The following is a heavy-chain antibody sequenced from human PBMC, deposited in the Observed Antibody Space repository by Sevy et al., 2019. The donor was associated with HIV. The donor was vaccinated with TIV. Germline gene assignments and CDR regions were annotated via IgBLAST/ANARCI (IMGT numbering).Heavy chain of an antibody. Sequence: GESLKISCKGSGYSFRSFWIGWVRQLPGKGLEWMGIIYPGDSDTRYSPSFQGQVTISADKSISTAYLQWSSLKASDTAMYYCARPSGPDCSSTSCYNYDAFDIWGQGTMVTVSS. CDR2: IYPGDSDT. CDR3: ARPSGPDCSSTSCYNYDAFDI. CDR1: GYSFRSFW. J-gene: IGHJ3*02. D-gene: IGHD2-2*02. V-gene: IGHV5-51*01.